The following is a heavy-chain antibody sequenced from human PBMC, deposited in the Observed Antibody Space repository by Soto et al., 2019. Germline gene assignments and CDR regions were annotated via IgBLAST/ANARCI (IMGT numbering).Heavy chain of an antibody. CDR1: GGSISSGNYY. V-gene: IGHV4-30-4*01. D-gene: IGHD1-7*01. Sequence: QVQLQESGPGLVKPSQTLSLTCTVSGGSISSGNYYWTLIRQPPGKGLEWIGSMSYSGSTSYNASLKSRVTISVDTSKSQFSLNLSLVTAADTAVYYCATMGTPATGLYYFDNWGQGTLVTVSS. J-gene: IGHJ4*02. CDR3: ATMGTPATGLYYFDN. CDR2: MSYSGST.